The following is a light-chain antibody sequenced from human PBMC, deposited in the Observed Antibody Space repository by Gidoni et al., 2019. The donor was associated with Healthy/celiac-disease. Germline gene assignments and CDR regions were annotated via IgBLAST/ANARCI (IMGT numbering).Light chain of an antibody. CDR3: QTWGTGIWV. CDR1: SGHSSYA. CDR2: LNSDGSH. Sequence: LVLTQSPSASASLGASVKLTCTLSSGHSSYATAWHQQQPEKGTRYLMKLNSDGSHSKGDGIPDRFSGSSSGAERYLTISSLQSEDEADYYCQTWGTGIWVFGGGTKLTV. V-gene: IGLV4-69*01. J-gene: IGLJ3*02.